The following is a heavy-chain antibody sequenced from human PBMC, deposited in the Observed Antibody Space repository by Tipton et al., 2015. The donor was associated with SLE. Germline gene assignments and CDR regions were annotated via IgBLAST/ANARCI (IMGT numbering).Heavy chain of an antibody. CDR1: GGSISSGSYY. J-gene: IGHJ4*02. V-gene: IGHV4-61*02. CDR3: AIGTIFGPADY. CDR2: MYTSGTT. Sequence: TLSLTCTVSGGSISSGSYYWSWIRQPAGKGLEWIGRMYTSGTTNYNPSLKSRVTVSVDTSKSQFFLKLSSVTAADTAVYYCAIGTIFGPADYWGQGTLVTVSS. D-gene: IGHD3-3*01.